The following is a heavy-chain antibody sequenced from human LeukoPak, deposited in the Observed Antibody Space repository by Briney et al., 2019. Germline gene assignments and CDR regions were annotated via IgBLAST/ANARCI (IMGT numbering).Heavy chain of an antibody. Sequence: SVKVSCKASGYTFTGYYMHWVRQAPGQGLEWMGRIIAILDTAHYAQKFQGRFTITADKSTTTVYMELSSLRSDDTAVYYCVRSGYDYDWFDPWGQGTLVTVSS. J-gene: IGHJ5*02. D-gene: IGHD5-12*01. CDR1: GYTFTGYY. CDR2: IIAILDTA. V-gene: IGHV1-69*08. CDR3: VRSGYDYDWFDP.